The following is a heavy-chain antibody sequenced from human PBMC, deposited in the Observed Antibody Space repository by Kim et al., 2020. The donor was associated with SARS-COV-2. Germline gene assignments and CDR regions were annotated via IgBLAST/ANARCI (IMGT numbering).Heavy chain of an antibody. D-gene: IGHD5-12*01. J-gene: IGHJ5*02. CDR3: ARVWLRLRKARFDP. CDR2: INHSGST. Sequence: SETLSLTCAVYGGSFSGYYWSWIRQPPGKGLEWIGEINHSGSTNYNPSLKSRVTISVDTSKNQFSLKLSSVTAADTAVYYCARVWLRLRKARFDPWGQGTLVTVSS. CDR1: GGSFSGYY. V-gene: IGHV4-34*01.